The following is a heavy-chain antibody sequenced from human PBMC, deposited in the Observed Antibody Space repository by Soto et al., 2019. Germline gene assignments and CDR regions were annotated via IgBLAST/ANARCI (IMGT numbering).Heavy chain of an antibody. CDR3: AKVAQNVAGYFFDY. J-gene: IGHJ4*02. Sequence: ASVKVSCKASGYTFTNYDITWVRQAPGQGLEWMGWVSAYSGNTNYAQKLQGRVTMTTDTSTTTAYMELRSLRSDDTAVYFCAKVAQNVAGYFFDYWGQGTLVTVSS. CDR1: GYTFTNYD. CDR2: VSAYSGNT. D-gene: IGHD6-19*01. V-gene: IGHV1-18*01.